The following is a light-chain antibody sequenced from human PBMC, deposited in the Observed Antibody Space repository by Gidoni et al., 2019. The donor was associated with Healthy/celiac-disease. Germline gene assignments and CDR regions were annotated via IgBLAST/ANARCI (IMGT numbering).Light chain of an antibody. J-gene: IGLJ2*01. V-gene: IGLV1-44*01. CDR1: SSNIGSHT. CDR2: SNN. Sequence: QSVLTQPPSASGTPGQRVTISCSGSSSNIGSHTVNWYQQRPGTAPKLLIYSNNQRPSGVPDRFSGSKSGTSASLAISGLQSEDEADYYCAAWDDSLNGVVFGGGTKLTVL. CDR3: AAWDDSLNGVV.